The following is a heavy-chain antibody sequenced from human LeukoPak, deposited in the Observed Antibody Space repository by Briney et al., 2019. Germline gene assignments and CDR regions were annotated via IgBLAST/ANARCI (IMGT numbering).Heavy chain of an antibody. D-gene: IGHD5-12*01. CDR2: INHSGST. CDR3: ARVGWLRTADY. CDR1: GISLSNYA. Sequence: PGGSLRLSCVVSGISLSNYAMTWVRQAPGKGLEWIGEINHSGSTNYNPSLKSRVTISVDTSKNQFSLKLSSVTAADTAVYYCARVGWLRTADYWGQGTLVTVSS. J-gene: IGHJ4*02. V-gene: IGHV4-34*01.